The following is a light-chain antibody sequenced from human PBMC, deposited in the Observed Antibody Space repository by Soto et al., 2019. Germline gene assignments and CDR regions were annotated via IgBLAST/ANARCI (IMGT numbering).Light chain of an antibody. CDR1: QDISRY. CDR3: QQLYSYSS. V-gene: IGKV1-9*01. CDR2: AAS. Sequence: DIQLTQSPSFVSASVGERVTITCRASQDISRYLAWYQQKPGEAPTLLISAASTLQSGVPSRFSGSGSGTEFTLTVSYLLPEDFATYYCQQLYSYSSFGQGTRLENK. J-gene: IGKJ5*01.